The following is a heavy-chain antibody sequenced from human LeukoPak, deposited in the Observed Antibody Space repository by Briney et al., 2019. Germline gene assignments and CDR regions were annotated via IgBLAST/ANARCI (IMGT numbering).Heavy chain of an antibody. Sequence: PGGSLRLSCAASGFTFSSYWMSWVRQAPGKGLEWVANIKQDGSEKYYVDSVKGRFTISRDNAKNSLYLQMNSLRAEDTAVYYCAREDCSSTSCYTFDYWGQGTLVTVSS. CDR1: GFTFSSYW. CDR3: AREDCSSTSCYTFDY. J-gene: IGHJ4*02. CDR2: IKQDGSEK. D-gene: IGHD2-2*02. V-gene: IGHV3-7*01.